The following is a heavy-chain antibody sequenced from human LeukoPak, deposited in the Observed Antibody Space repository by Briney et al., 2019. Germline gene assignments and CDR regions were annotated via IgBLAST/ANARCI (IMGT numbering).Heavy chain of an antibody. J-gene: IGHJ6*02. Sequence: PGRSLRLSCAASGSSGFTFTNYAMSWVRQAPGKGLEWVSAISGSGGSTYYADSVKGRFTISRDNSKNTLYLQMNSLRAEDTAVYYCARDGVVAVVAVYYYYGMDVWGQGTTVTVSS. V-gene: IGHV3-23*01. CDR1: GFTFTNYA. D-gene: IGHD2-15*01. CDR2: ISGSGGST. CDR3: ARDGVVAVVAVYYYYGMDV.